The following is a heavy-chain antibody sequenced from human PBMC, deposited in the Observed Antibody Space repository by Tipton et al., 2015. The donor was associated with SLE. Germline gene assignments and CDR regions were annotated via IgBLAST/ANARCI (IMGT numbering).Heavy chain of an antibody. CDR1: GYSISSGYY. Sequence: TLSLTCAVSGYSISSGYYWGWIRQPPGKGLEWIATIYHSGSTYYNPSLKSRVTISLDTSKNQFSLKLSSVTAADTAVYYCTSLDSSSWYPGDYWGQGTLVTVSS. CDR2: IYHSGST. V-gene: IGHV4-38-2*01. CDR3: TSLDSSSWYPGDY. J-gene: IGHJ4*02. D-gene: IGHD6-13*01.